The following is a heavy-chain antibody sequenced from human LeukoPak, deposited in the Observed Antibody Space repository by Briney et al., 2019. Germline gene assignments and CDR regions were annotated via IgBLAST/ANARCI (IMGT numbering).Heavy chain of an antibody. D-gene: IGHD3-10*01. CDR1: GFTFSSYG. CDR3: ARGIDTQWFGEFPNAFDI. J-gene: IGHJ3*02. V-gene: IGHV3-30*03. CDR2: ISYDGSNK. Sequence: GRSLRLSCAASGFTFSSYGMHWVRQAPGKGLEWVAVISYDGSNKYYADSVKGRFTISRDNSKNTLYLQMNSLRAEDTAVYYCARGIDTQWFGEFPNAFDIWGQGTMVTVSS.